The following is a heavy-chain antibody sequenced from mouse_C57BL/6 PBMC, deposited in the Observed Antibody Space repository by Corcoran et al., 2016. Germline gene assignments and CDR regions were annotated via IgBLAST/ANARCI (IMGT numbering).Heavy chain of an antibody. CDR1: GYTFTDYY. CDR3: ARSWAGCWFAY. J-gene: IGHJ3*01. Sequence: EVQLQQSGPELLKPGASVKISCKASGYTFTDYYMNWVKQSHGKSLEWIGDINPNNGGTSYNQKFKGKATLTVDKSSSTAYMELRSLTSEDSAVYYCARSWAGCWFAYWGQGTLVTVSA. CDR2: INPNNGGT. V-gene: IGHV1-26*01.